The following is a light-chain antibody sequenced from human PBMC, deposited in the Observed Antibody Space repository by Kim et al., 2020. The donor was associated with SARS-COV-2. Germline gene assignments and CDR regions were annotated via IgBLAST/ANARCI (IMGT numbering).Light chain of an antibody. CDR1: SAYIVGSNY. V-gene: IGLV1-47*01. Sequence: VTISCSCRSAYIVGSNYVYWYHQLPGTAPKLLIYGNNQRPSGVPDRFSGSKSGTSASLAISGLRAEDEADYYCQSWDDSLSGIVFGGGTQLTVL. CDR2: GNN. J-gene: IGLJ3*02. CDR3: QSWDDSLSGIV.